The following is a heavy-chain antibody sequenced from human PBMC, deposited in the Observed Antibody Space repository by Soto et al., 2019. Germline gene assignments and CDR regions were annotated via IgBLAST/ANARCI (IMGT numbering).Heavy chain of an antibody. D-gene: IGHD2-15*01. V-gene: IGHV1-69*01. Sequence: KVSCKASGGTFSSYAISWVRQAPGQGLEWMGGIIPIFGTANYAQKFQGRVTITADESTSTAYMELSSLRSEDTAVYYCARAVAATAPWFDPWGQGTLVTVSS. CDR1: GGTFSSYA. CDR2: IIPIFGTA. CDR3: ARAVAATAPWFDP. J-gene: IGHJ5*02.